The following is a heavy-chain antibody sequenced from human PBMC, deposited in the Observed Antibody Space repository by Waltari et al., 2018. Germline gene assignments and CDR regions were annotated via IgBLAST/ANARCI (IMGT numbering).Heavy chain of an antibody. CDR3: ARRVSTGWQYNYFDD. D-gene: IGHD6-25*01. CDR2: MHNSGTT. CDR1: GYSISSGYY. J-gene: IGHJ4*02. V-gene: IGHV4-38-2*01. Sequence: QVQLQESGPGLVKPSETLSLTCAVSGYSISSGYYWSWIRQPPGEGLEWIGVMHNSGTTYYTPSLKSRVTISVDTSKNQFSLKLSSVTAADTAVYYCARRVSTGWQYNYFDDWGQGTPVTVSS.